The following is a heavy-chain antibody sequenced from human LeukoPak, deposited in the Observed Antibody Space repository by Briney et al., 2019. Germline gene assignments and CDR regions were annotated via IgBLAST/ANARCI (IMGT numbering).Heavy chain of an antibody. CDR2: INPNSGGT. V-gene: IGHV1-2*06. CDR3: ARAYGSGSLGYYYYMDV. CDR1: GYTFTGYY. Sequence: ASVKVSCKASGYTFTGYYMHWVRQAPGQGLEWMGRINPNSGGTNYAQKFQGRVTMTRDTSISTAYMELSRPRSDDTAVYYCARAYGSGSLGYYYYMDVWGKGTTVTVSS. D-gene: IGHD3-10*01. J-gene: IGHJ6*03.